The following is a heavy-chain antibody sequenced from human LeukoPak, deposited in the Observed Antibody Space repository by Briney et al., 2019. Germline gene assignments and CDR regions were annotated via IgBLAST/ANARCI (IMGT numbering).Heavy chain of an antibody. CDR1: GGSISSGDYY. Sequence: PSETLSLTCTVSGGSISSGDYYWRWIRQPPGKGLEWIGYIYYSGSTYSNPSLESRVTISIDTSKNQFSLKLSSVIAADTAVYYCARDPYSGSRFDYWGQGTLVTVSS. CDR2: IYYSGST. V-gene: IGHV4-30-4*01. CDR3: ARDPYSGSRFDY. D-gene: IGHD1-26*01. J-gene: IGHJ4*02.